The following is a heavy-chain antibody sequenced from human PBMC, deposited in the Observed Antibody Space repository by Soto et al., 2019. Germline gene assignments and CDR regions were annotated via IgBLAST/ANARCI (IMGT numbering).Heavy chain of an antibody. V-gene: IGHV1-3*01. J-gene: IGHJ4*01. Sequence: ASGNVSCKASGYIFTTYAIHWVRQAPGQRLEWMGWINAGNGNTKYSQKLQGRVTITRDTSANTAYMELSSLRSEDTAVYYCAREVYRSGYHFDYWG. CDR1: GYIFTTYA. CDR2: INAGNGNT. D-gene: IGHD6-19*01. CDR3: AREVYRSGYHFDY.